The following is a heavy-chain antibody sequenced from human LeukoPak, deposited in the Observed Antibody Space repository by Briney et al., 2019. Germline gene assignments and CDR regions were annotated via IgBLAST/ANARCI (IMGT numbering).Heavy chain of an antibody. CDR2: INTDGSGT. D-gene: IGHD3-16*01. V-gene: IGHV3-74*01. Sequence: GGSLRLSCAASGFTFSNYWMHWVHQAPGKGLVWVSSINTDGSGTTYTDSVKGRFTISRDNAKNTLYLQMNGLTAEDTAVYYCTRVITYFDYWGQGTLVTVSS. CDR1: GFTFSNYW. CDR3: TRVITYFDY. J-gene: IGHJ4*02.